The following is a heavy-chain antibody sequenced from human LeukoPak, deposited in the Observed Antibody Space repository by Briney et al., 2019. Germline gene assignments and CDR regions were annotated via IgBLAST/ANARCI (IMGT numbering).Heavy chain of an antibody. CDR2: FYTSGST. Sequence: RPSETLSLTCTVSGGSISTYYWNWLRQPAGKGLEWIGRFYTSGSTNYNASLKSRVTLSLDTSKNQFSLKLTSVTAADTAVYYCARWITTQGTFDIWAQGTMVTVSS. V-gene: IGHV4-4*07. D-gene: IGHD1-1*01. CDR3: ARWITTQGTFDI. CDR1: GGSISTYY. J-gene: IGHJ3*02.